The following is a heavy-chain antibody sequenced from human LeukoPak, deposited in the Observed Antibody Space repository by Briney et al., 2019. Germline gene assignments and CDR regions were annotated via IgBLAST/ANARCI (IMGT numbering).Heavy chain of an antibody. CDR3: ARRAGAYTHPYDY. J-gene: IGHJ4*02. D-gene: IGHD3-16*01. CDR2: IYSGGST. V-gene: IGHV3-53*01. Sequence: GGSLRLSCAASGFTVRSNYMSWVRQAPGKGLEWVSIIYSGGSTNYADSVKGRFTISRDNSKNTLYLQMNSLRAEDTAVYYCARRAGAYTHPYDYWGQGTLVAVS. CDR1: GFTVRSNY.